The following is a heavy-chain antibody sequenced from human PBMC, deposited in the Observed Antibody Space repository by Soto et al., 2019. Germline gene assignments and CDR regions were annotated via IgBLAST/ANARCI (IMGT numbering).Heavy chain of an antibody. CDR1: GFTFSSYS. D-gene: IGHD4-17*01. CDR3: ARDAAYGDNWYFDL. Sequence: EVQLVESGGGLVKPGGSLRLSCAASGFTFSSYSMNWVRQAPGKGLEWVSSISSSSSYIYYADSVKGRFTIPRDNAKNSLYLQMNSLRAEDTAVYYCARDAAYGDNWYFDLWGRGTLVTVSS. CDR2: ISSSSSYI. J-gene: IGHJ2*01. V-gene: IGHV3-21*01.